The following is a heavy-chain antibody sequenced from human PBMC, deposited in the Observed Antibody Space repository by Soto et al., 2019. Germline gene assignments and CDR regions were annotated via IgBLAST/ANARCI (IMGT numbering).Heavy chain of an antibody. CDR2: ISGSGGST. CDR1: GFTFSSYA. Sequence: GGSLRLSCAASGFTFSSYAMSWVRQAPGKGLEWVSAISGSGGSTYYADSVKGRFTISRDNSKNTLYLQMNSLRAEDTAVYYCAKVKTPQLLLSPATLGYYFDYWGQGTLVTVSS. V-gene: IGHV3-23*01. CDR3: AKVKTPQLLLSPATLGYYFDY. J-gene: IGHJ4*02. D-gene: IGHD2-15*01.